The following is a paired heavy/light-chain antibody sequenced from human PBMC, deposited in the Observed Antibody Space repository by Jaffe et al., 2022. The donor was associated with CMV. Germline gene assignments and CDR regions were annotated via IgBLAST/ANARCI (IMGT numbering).Light chain of an antibody. J-gene: IGKJ1*01. CDR1: QSVDSS. V-gene: IGKV3-15*01. CDR3: QQYNNWLWT. CDR2: GAS. Sequence: EIVMTQSPATLSVSPGERVTLSCRASQSVDSSLAWYQQKPGQAPRPVIYGASTRATGFPARFSGSGSGTEFTLTISSLQSEDFAVYYCQQYNNWLWTFGQGTKVEIK.
Heavy chain of an antibody. V-gene: IGHV4-59*01. D-gene: IGHD3-10*01. J-gene: IGHJ4*02. CDR2: IYYSGST. CDR1: GDSMSSYY. Sequence: QVQLQESGPGLVKPSETLSLTCNVSGDSMSSYYWSWIRQPPGKGLEWIGYIYYSGSTNYNPSLKSRVTISVDRSKNQFSLKLSSVTAADTAVYYCARGRGHDYWGQGTLVTVSS. CDR3: ARGRGHDY.